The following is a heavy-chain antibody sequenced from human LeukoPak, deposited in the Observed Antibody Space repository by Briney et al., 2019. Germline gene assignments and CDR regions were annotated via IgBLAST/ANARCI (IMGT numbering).Heavy chain of an antibody. Sequence: VASVKVSCKASGYTFTSYGISWVRQAPGQGLERMGWISAYNGNTNSAQKLQGRITMTTDTSTSTAYMALRSLRSDDTAVYYCARIGGYYYDSSGYYSSSYYFDYWGQGTLVTVSS. V-gene: IGHV1-18*01. CDR1: GYTFTSYG. CDR2: ISAYNGNT. D-gene: IGHD3-22*01. CDR3: ARIGGYYYDSSGYYSSSYYFDY. J-gene: IGHJ4*02.